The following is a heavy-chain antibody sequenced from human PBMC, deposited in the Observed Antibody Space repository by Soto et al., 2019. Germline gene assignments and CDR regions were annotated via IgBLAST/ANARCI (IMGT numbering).Heavy chain of an antibody. CDR2: IVVGSGNT. V-gene: IGHV1-58*01. CDR1: GFTFTSSA. CDR3: AAGEVVLRFLERSLAFDI. Sequence: SVKVSCKASGFTFTSSAVQWVRQARGQRLEWIGRIVVGSGNTNYAQKFQERVTITRDMSTSTAYMELSSLRSEDTAVYYCAAGEVVLRFLERSLAFDIWGQGTMVTVSS. J-gene: IGHJ3*02. D-gene: IGHD3-3*01.